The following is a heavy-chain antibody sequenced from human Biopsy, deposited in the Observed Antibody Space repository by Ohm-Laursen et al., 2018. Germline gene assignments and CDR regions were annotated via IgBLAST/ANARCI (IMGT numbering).Heavy chain of an antibody. V-gene: IGHV5-51*01. D-gene: IGHD2-2*01. Sequence: GESLRISCKFSGYIYTNYWIGWVRQMPGKGLEWMGLVYPDDSNSRYSPSFQGHVTISADKSTSTAYLQWNSLTASDTAVYYCARQFMSGPTSAGGYWGQGTLVTVSS. CDR2: VYPDDSNS. CDR1: GYIYTNYW. J-gene: IGHJ4*02. CDR3: ARQFMSGPTSAGGY.